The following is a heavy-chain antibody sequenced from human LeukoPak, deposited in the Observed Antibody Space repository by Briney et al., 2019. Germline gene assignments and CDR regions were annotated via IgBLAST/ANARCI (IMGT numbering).Heavy chain of an antibody. CDR3: AKGASAIMRDYYYMDV. V-gene: IGHV3-21*04. D-gene: IGHD2-2*02. J-gene: IGHJ6*03. Sequence: PGGSLRLSCAASGFTFSSYSMNWVRQAPGKGLEWVSSISGSSSYIYYADSVKGRFTISRDNAKNSLYLQMNSLRAEDMALYYCAKGASAIMRDYYYMDVWGKGTTVTVSS. CDR2: ISGSSSYI. CDR1: GFTFSSYS.